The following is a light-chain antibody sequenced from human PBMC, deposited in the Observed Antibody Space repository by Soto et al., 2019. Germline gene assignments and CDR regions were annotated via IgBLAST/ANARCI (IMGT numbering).Light chain of an antibody. CDR1: SGSVSANYY. CDR3: VLYMGSGIWV. J-gene: IGLJ3*02. CDR2: NTN. V-gene: IGLV8-61*01. Sequence: QTVVTQEASLSVSPGTTVTLTCGLSSGSVSANYYPSWYQQTPGQAPRTLIYNTNTRSSGVPDRFSGSILRNKAALTITGAQADDESDYCCVLYMGSGIWVFGGGTKVTVL.